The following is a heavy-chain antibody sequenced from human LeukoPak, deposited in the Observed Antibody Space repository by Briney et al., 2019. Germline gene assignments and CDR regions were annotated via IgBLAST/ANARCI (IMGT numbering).Heavy chain of an antibody. V-gene: IGHV5-51*01. CDR3: ARHGVIVGAEDAFDI. CDR1: GYNFPTFW. J-gene: IGHJ3*02. CDR2: IYPGDSDT. D-gene: IGHD1-26*01. Sequence: GESLKISCEGSGYNFPTFWIGWVRQMAGKGLEWMGIIYPGDSDTRYSPSFQGQVTISADKSISTAYLQWSSLKASDTAMYYCARHGVIVGAEDAFDIWGQGTMVTVSS.